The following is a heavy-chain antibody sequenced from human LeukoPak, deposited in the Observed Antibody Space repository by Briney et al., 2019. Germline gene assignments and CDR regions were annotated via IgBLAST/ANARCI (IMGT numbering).Heavy chain of an antibody. CDR3: ASERYYYGSSGYYHLYYFDY. D-gene: IGHD3-22*01. J-gene: IGHJ4*02. CDR1: GGSISSDY. Sequence: SETLSLTCTVSGGSISSDYWNWIRQPPGKGLEWIGSIYYSGSTYYNPSLKSRVTISVDTSKHQFSLKLSSVTAADTAVYYCASERYYYGSSGYYHLYYFDYWGQGTLVTVSS. V-gene: IGHV4-39*01. CDR2: IYYSGST.